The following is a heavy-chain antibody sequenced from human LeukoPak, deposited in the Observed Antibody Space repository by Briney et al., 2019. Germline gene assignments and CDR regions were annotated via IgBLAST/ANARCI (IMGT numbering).Heavy chain of an antibody. CDR1: GFTVSSNY. D-gene: IGHD6-13*01. Sequence: GGSLRLSCAASGFTVSSNYMSWVRQAPGKGLEWVSVIYSGGSTYYADSVKGRFTISRDNSKNTLYLQMNSLRAEDTAVYYCTRDIGSFLQDVWGKGTTVTVSS. V-gene: IGHV3-53*01. CDR2: IYSGGST. J-gene: IGHJ6*04. CDR3: TRDIGSFLQDV.